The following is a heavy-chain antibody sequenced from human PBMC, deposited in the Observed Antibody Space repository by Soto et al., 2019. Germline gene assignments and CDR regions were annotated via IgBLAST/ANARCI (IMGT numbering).Heavy chain of an antibody. J-gene: IGHJ6*03. CDR2: IYSGGST. CDR3: ARDSMHCSSTSCYYYYYYMDV. D-gene: IGHD2-2*01. CDR1: GFTVSSNY. V-gene: IGHV3-66*01. Sequence: GGSLRLSCAASGFTVSSNYMSWVRQAPGKGLEWVSVIYSGGSTYYADSVKGRFTISRDNSKNTLYLQMNSLRAEDTAVDYCARDSMHCSSTSCYYYYYYMDVWGKGTTVTVSS.